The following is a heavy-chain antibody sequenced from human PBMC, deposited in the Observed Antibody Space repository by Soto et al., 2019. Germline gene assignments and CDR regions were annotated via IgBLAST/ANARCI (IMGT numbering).Heavy chain of an antibody. J-gene: IGHJ4*02. D-gene: IGHD4-17*01. CDR1: GGSISSYY. V-gene: IGHV4-59*08. Sequence: QVQLQESGPGLVKPSETLSLTCTVSGGSISSYYWSWIPQPPGKGLERIGYIYYSGSTNYNPSLKSRVSISVDTSKNQSSLKLSSVTAADTAVYYCARRYGRYFDYWGQGTLVTVSS. CDR3: ARRYGRYFDY. CDR2: IYYSGST.